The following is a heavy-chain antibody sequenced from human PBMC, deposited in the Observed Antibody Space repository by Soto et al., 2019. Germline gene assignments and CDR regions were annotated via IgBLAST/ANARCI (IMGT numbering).Heavy chain of an antibody. CDR1: GGSVSSGSYY. D-gene: IGHD3-10*01. CDR3: ASGERRYYGSGSYCPFDY. Sequence: NPSETLSLTCTVSGGSVSSGSYYWSWIRQPPGKGLEWIGYIYYSGSTNYNPSLKSRVTISVDTSKDQFSLKLSSVTAADTAVYYCASGERRYYGSGSYCPFDYWGQGTLVTVSS. CDR2: IYYSGST. V-gene: IGHV4-61*01. J-gene: IGHJ4*02.